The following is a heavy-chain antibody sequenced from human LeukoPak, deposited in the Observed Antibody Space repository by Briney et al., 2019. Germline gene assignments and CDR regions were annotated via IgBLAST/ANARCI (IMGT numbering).Heavy chain of an antibody. V-gene: IGHV4-59*01. CDR1: GGSISSYY. CDR3: ARGVITIQPPAYYYYLDV. Sequence: PSETLSLTCTVSGGSISSYYWSWIRQPPGKGLEWIGYIYYSGSTNYNPSLKSRVSISVDTSKHQFSLKLSSVTAADTAVYYCARGVITIQPPAYYYYLDVWGKGTTVTVSS. CDR2: IYYSGST. J-gene: IGHJ6*03. D-gene: IGHD3-3*01.